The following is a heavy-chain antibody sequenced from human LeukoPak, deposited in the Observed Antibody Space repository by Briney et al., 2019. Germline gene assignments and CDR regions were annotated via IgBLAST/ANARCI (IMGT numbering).Heavy chain of an antibody. Sequence: SETLSLTCAVYGTSFSGYSWSWIRQSPGKGLEWIGEMSDSGGTNYNPSFKRRLTISADTSKNQFSLKLASVTAADTAVYYCARIESYHILYRPYWGQGTLVTVSS. CDR3: ARIESYHILYRPY. CDR2: MSDSGGT. J-gene: IGHJ4*02. D-gene: IGHD3-9*01. V-gene: IGHV4-34*01. CDR1: GTSFSGYS.